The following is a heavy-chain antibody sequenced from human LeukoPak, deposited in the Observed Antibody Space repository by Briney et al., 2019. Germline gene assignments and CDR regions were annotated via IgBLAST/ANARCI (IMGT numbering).Heavy chain of an antibody. J-gene: IGHJ3*02. CDR3: ARADYGDYGPGAFDI. Sequence: ASVKVSCKASGYTFTVYYMDWVRQAPGQGLEWMGRINPNSGGTTYAQKFQGRVTMTRDMSLSTAYMELSRLRSDDTAVYYCARADYGDYGPGAFDIWGQGTMVTVSS. V-gene: IGHV1-2*06. CDR2: INPNSGGT. D-gene: IGHD4-17*01. CDR1: GYTFTVYY.